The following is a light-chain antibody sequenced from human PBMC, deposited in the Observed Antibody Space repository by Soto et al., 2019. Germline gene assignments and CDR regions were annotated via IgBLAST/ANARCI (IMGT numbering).Light chain of an antibody. Sequence: EIVMTQSPATLSVSPGERATLSCRASQSVNSNLAWYQQKPGHSPRLLIYGASTRVTGIPARFSGSGSGTEFTLTISSLQSEDFAVYYCQQYHNWPPQYTFGQGTKLQIK. CDR2: GAS. V-gene: IGKV3-15*01. J-gene: IGKJ2*01. CDR3: QQYHNWPPQYT. CDR1: QSVNSN.